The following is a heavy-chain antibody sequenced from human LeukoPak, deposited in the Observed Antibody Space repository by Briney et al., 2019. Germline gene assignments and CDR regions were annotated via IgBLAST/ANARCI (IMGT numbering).Heavy chain of an antibody. CDR1: GFTFSSYW. CDR3: ARGVAAAGNGGY. Sequence: GRSLRLSCAASGFTFSSYWMHWVRQAPGKGLVWVSRINSDGSSTSYADSVKGRFTISRDNAKNTLYLQMNSLRAEDTAVYYCARGVAAAGNGGYWGQGTLVTVSS. J-gene: IGHJ4*02. V-gene: IGHV3-74*01. CDR2: INSDGSST. D-gene: IGHD6-13*01.